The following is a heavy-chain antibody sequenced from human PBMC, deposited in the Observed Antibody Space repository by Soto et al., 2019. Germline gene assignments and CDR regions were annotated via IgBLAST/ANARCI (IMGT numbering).Heavy chain of an antibody. CDR2: IIPIFETV. CDR3: ARGGVVVDLRLHYDYGMDA. CDR1: GGTFSSYV. D-gene: IGHD2-15*01. Sequence: QVQLVQSGAEVKKPGSSVKVSCKASGGTFSSYVINWVRQAPGQGLEWMGGIIPIFETVNDAQKFQGRATITADESTRTAYMELSGLRSEDTAVYYCARGGVVVDLRLHYDYGMDAWGQGTTVTVSS. V-gene: IGHV1-69*12. J-gene: IGHJ6*02.